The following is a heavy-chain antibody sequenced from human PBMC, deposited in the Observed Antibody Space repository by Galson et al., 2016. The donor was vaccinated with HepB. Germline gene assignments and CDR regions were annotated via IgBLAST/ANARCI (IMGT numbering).Heavy chain of an antibody. D-gene: IGHD2-21*02. CDR2: ISASGTTT. CDR3: SRDPSHCGGDCGHLDI. J-gene: IGHJ4*02. CDR1: GFTFSNNA. Sequence: SLRLSCAASGFTFSNNAMNWVRQAPGKGLEWISYISASGTTTYYADSVRGRPTISRDNVKNTLFLQMNSLRDEDTAVYYCSRDPSHCGGDCGHLDIWGQGALVTVSS. V-gene: IGHV3-48*02.